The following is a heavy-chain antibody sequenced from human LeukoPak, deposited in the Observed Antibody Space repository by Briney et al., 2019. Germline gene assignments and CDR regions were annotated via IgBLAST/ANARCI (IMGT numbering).Heavy chain of an antibody. CDR3: ARVGITISD. D-gene: IGHD3-9*01. Sequence: PSETLSLTCTVSGGSISNYYWSWIRQPPGKGLEWIGYIYYSGSTNYNPSLKSRVTISVDTSKNQFSLKLSSVTAADTAVYYCARVGITISDWGQGTLVTVSS. V-gene: IGHV4-59*01. J-gene: IGHJ4*02. CDR1: GGSISNYY. CDR2: IYYSGST.